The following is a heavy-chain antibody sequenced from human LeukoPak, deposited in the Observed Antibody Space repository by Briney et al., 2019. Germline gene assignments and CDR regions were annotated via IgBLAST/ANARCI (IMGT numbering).Heavy chain of an antibody. CDR3: ATRSITMVRGVITSYYYGMDV. J-gene: IGHJ6*02. CDR1: GGTFSSYA. CDR2: IIPIFGTA. V-gene: IGHV1-69*05. Sequence: GASVKVSCKASGGTFSSYAISWVRQAPGQGLEWMGGIIPIFGTANYAQKFQGRVTITTDESTSTAYMELSSLRSEDTAVYYCATRSITMVRGVITSYYYGMDVWGQGTTVTVSS. D-gene: IGHD3-10*01.